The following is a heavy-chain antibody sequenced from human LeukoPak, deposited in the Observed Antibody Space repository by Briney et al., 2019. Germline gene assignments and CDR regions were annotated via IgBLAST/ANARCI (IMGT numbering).Heavy chain of an antibody. CDR2: ISSSGSTI. V-gene: IGHV3-11*01. J-gene: IGHJ5*02. CDR1: GFTFSDYY. D-gene: IGHD4-23*01. Sequence: GGSLRLSCAASGFTFSDYYMSWVRQAPGKGLEWVSYISSSGSTIYYADSVKGRFTISRDNAKNSLYLQMNSLRAEDTAVYYCARVTYGGNSGWFDPWGQGTLVTVSS. CDR3: ARVTYGGNSGWFDP.